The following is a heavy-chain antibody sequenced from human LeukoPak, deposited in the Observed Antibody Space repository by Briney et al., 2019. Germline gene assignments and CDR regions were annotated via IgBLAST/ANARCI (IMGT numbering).Heavy chain of an antibody. Sequence: SETLSLTCTVSGGSISSYYWSWIRQPPGKGLEWIGYIYYGGSTNYNPSLKSRVTISVDTSKNQFSLKLSSVTAADTAVYYCARDRYYDYVWGSYRPYNWFDPWGQGTLVTVSS. V-gene: IGHV4-59*01. CDR3: ARDRYYDYVWGSYRPYNWFDP. CDR2: IYYGGST. J-gene: IGHJ5*02. CDR1: GGSISSYY. D-gene: IGHD3-16*02.